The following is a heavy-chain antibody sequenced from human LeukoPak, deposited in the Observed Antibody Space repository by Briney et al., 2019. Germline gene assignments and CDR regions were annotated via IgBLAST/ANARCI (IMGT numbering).Heavy chain of an antibody. CDR3: ARMTTVTAHHYYYYGMDV. CDR1: GGSISSYY. V-gene: IGHV4-4*07. D-gene: IGHD4-17*01. CDR2: IYTSGNT. J-gene: IGHJ6*02. Sequence: SETLSLNCTVSGGSISSYYWSWIRQPAGKGLEWIGHIYTSGNTNYNPSLKSRVTMSVDTSKNQFSLKLSSVTAADTAVYYCARMTTVTAHHYYYYGMDVWGQGTTVTVSS.